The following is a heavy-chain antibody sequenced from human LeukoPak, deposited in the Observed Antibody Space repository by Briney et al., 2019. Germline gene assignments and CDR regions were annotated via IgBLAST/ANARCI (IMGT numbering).Heavy chain of an antibody. V-gene: IGHV4-59*08. Sequence: SETLSLTCTVSGGSISGFYWSWIRQPPGKELQWIGSIFYSGSTNYNPSLKSRVTISVDTSKDQFSLKLSSVTAADTAVYYCARQRFLEWYFDYWGQGTLVTVSS. CDR3: ARQRFLEWYFDY. CDR1: GGSISGFY. CDR2: IFYSGST. D-gene: IGHD3-3*01. J-gene: IGHJ4*02.